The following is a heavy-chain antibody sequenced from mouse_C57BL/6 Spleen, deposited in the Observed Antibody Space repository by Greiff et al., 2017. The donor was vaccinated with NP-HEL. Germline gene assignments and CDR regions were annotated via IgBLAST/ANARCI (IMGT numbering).Heavy chain of an antibody. Sequence: QVQLQQPGTELVKPGASVKLSCKASGYTFTSYWMHWVKQRPGQGLEWIGNINPSNGGTNYNEKFKSKATLTVDKSSSTAYMQLSSLTSEDSAVYYWARPIRLRRRAWFAYWGQGTLVTVSA. D-gene: IGHD2-2*01. CDR3: ARPIRLRRRAWFAY. V-gene: IGHV1-53*01. CDR2: INPSNGGT. J-gene: IGHJ3*01. CDR1: GYTFTSYW.